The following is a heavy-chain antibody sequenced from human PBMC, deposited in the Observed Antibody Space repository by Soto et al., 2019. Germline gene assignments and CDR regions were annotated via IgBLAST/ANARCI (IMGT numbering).Heavy chain of an antibody. D-gene: IGHD3-10*01. J-gene: IGHJ4*02. CDR3: ARDRSGTTRRHFDY. V-gene: IGHV3-33*01. CDR2: IWYDGSNK. Sequence: QVQLVESGGGVVQPGRSLRLSCAASGFTFSSYGMHWVRQAPGKGLEWVAVIWYDGSNKYYADSVKGRFTISRDNSKNQLYLQMNSLRAEDTAVYYCARDRSGTTRRHFDYWGQGTLVTVSS. CDR1: GFTFSSYG.